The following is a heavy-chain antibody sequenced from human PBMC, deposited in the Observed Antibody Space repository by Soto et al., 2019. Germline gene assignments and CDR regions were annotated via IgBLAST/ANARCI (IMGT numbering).Heavy chain of an antibody. CDR2: IDFDGRST. Sequence: EVQLVESGGGLVQPGGSLRLSCAVSGFTFSNYYMQWVRQGPGKGLVYVARIDFDGRSTVHADSVKGRFTISRDNAKNTLYLQMNSRGAEDTGVYYCARGGSTSWLRALDLWGQGTRVTVSS. CDR3: ARGGSTSWLRALDL. D-gene: IGHD6-13*01. J-gene: IGHJ5*02. CDR1: GFTFSNYY. V-gene: IGHV3-74*01.